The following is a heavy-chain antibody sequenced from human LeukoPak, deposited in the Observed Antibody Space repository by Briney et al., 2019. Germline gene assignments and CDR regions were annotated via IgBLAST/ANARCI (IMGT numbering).Heavy chain of an antibody. D-gene: IGHD1-26*01. V-gene: IGHV1-8*03. CDR1: GYTFTSYD. J-gene: IGHJ4*02. CDR3: ARGDLVGADDTNFDY. CDR2: MNPNSGNT. Sequence: ASVKVSCKASGYTFTSYDINWVRQATGQGLEWVGWMNPNSGNTGDAQKVQGRVTFTRNTSISTAYMELSSLRSEDTAVYYCARGDLVGADDTNFDYWGQGTLVTVSS.